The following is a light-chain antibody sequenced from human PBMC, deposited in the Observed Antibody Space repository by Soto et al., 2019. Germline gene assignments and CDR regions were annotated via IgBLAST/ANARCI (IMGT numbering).Light chain of an antibody. J-gene: IGKJ4*01. Sequence: EIVMTQSPATLSVSPGERATLSCRASQSVKNNLAWYQQKPGQAPRLLIYSASTRATGIPARFSGSGSGTEFTLTISSLQSEDFAVYYCQQYNNWPLTFGGGTKVEIK. CDR1: QSVKNN. CDR2: SAS. CDR3: QQYNNWPLT. V-gene: IGKV3-15*01.